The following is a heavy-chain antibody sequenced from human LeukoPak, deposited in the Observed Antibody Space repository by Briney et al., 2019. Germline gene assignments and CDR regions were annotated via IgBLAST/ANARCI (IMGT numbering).Heavy chain of an antibody. CDR2: IYYSGNT. D-gene: IGHD3-9*01. J-gene: IGHJ4*02. V-gene: IGHV4-59*01. CDR1: GGSITSYY. Sequence: SETLSLTCTVSGGSITSYYWSWTRQPPGKGLEWIGYIYYSGNTNYNPTLTSRVTISVDTSKNQFSLKLSSVTAADTAVYYCARSGALTGYLYWGQGTLITVSS. CDR3: ARSGALTGYLY.